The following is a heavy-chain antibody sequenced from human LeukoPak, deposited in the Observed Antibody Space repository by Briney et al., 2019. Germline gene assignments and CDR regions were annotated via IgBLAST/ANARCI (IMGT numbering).Heavy chain of an antibody. CDR1: GFTFSSYA. CDR3: AKGTLGYGGNTNAFDI. CDR2: VTASGDST. V-gene: IGHV3-23*01. D-gene: IGHD4-23*01. Sequence: GGSLRLSCAASGFTFSSYAMTWLRQAPGKGLEWVATVTASGDSTYYADSVKGRFTISRDNSKNLYLQMNSLRAEDTALYYCAKGTLGYGGNTNAFDIWGQGTMVTVSS. J-gene: IGHJ3*02.